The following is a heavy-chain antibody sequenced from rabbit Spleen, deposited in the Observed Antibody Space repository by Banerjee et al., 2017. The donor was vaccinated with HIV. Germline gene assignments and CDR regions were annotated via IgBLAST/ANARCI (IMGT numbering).Heavy chain of an antibody. D-gene: IGHD3-1*01. CDR1: GFSFSSSYW. J-gene: IGHJ4*01. CDR2: IYTGRSGRP. Sequence: QEQLEESGGDLVQPEGSLTLTCTASGFSFSSSYWICWVRQAPGKGLEWIACIYTGRSGRPVYASWVNGRFSISKASWTTVTLHMTGLTAADTATYFCSRDLPGVIGWNFNLCGPGTLVTVS. V-gene: IGHV1S45*01. CDR3: SRDLPGVIGWNFNL.